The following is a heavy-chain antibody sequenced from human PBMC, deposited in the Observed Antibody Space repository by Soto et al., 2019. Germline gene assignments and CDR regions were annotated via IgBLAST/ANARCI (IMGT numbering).Heavy chain of an antibody. CDR3: ARGWVQKNYYYYGMDV. Sequence: SETLSLTCTVSGGSISSGGYYWSWIRQHPGKGLEWIGYIYYSGSTYYNPSLKSRVTISVDTSKNQFSLRLSSVTAADTAVYYCARGWVQKNYYYYGMDVWGQGTTVTVSS. J-gene: IGHJ6*02. CDR1: GGSISSGGYY. CDR2: IYYSGST. D-gene: IGHD5-18*01. V-gene: IGHV4-31*03.